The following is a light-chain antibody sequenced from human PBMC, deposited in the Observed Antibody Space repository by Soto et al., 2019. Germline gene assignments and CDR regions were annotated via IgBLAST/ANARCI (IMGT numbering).Light chain of an antibody. CDR2: GSS. Sequence: LPQAPGTQSLSPGARATLSCTGSQSVSSSNLAWYQQKPGQAPRLLIYGSSSRAAGIPDRFSGGGSGTDFTLTISSLEPEDFAVYYCQQYGRSPLTFGGGTKVDIK. V-gene: IGKV3-20*01. CDR1: QSVSSSN. CDR3: QQYGRSPLT. J-gene: IGKJ4*01.